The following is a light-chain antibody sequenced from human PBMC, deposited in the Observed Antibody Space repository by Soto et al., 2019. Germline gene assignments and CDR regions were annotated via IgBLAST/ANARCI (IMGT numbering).Light chain of an antibody. CDR1: ERINTY. Sequence: DIQITQSPSSVSASVGDRVTITCRSSERINTYLAWYQQKPGKAPKLLIYSASSLQSGVTSRFSGSGSGTDFTLTISSLQPEDFATYYCQQSYSTLTLAFGGGTKVDIK. J-gene: IGKJ4*01. V-gene: IGKV1-39*01. CDR3: QQSYSTLTLA. CDR2: SAS.